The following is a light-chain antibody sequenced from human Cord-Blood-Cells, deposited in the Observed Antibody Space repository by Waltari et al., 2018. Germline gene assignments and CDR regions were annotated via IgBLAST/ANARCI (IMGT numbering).Light chain of an antibody. CDR2: EIS. CDR1: SSDVGGYNY. V-gene: IGLV2-14*01. Sequence: QSALTQPASVSGSPGQSITISCTGTSSDVGGYNYVSWYQQHPGKAPKLVIYEISNRPSGDSKRFSGSKAGNRASLAISGLQAEDEADYYCSSYPSSSTLVFGTGTKVTVL. CDR3: SSYPSSSTLV. J-gene: IGLJ1*01.